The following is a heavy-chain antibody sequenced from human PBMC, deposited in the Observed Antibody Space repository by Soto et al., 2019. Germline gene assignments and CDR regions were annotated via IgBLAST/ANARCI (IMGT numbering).Heavy chain of an antibody. D-gene: IGHD3-10*01. Sequence: PSETLSLTCAVYGGSFSGYYWSWIRQPPGKGLEWIGEINHSGSTNYNPSLKSRVTISVDTFKNQFSLKLSSVTAADTAVYYCARGGPLYYYGSGSYYKLDYWGQGTLVTVSS. CDR2: INHSGST. V-gene: IGHV4-34*01. J-gene: IGHJ4*02. CDR3: ARGGPLYYYGSGSYYKLDY. CDR1: GGSFSGYY.